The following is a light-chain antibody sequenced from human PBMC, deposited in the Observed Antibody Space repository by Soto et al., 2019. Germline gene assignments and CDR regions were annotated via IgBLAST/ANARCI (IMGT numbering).Light chain of an antibody. V-gene: IGKV3-15*01. CDR3: QQYNNWTWP. Sequence: EIVMTQSPVTLSVSPGGRATLSCRASQSISDTLAWYQQKPGQAPRLLIHGASTRAPGFPARFSGSGSGTDFTLTISSLQSEDFAVYYCQQYNNWTWPFGQGTKVDIX. CDR2: GAS. CDR1: QSISDT. J-gene: IGKJ1*01.